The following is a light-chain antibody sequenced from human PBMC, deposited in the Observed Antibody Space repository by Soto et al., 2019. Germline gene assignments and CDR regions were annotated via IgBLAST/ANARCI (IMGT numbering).Light chain of an antibody. CDR2: DAS. J-gene: IGKJ1*01. Sequence: EIVMTQSPATLSVSPGERATLSCRASQSVSSNLVWYQQKPGQAPRLLIYDASSRATGIPARFSCSGSGTEFTLTISSLQSEDFAVYYCQQYNNWPRTFGQGTKVEIK. CDR1: QSVSSN. CDR3: QQYNNWPRT. V-gene: IGKV3-15*01.